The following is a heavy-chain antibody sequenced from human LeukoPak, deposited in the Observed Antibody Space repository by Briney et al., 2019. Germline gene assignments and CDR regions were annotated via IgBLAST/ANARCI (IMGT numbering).Heavy chain of an antibody. CDR2: IFGGGTK. D-gene: IGHD1-26*01. CDR3: ARVRSGSRDC. J-gene: IGHJ4*02. V-gene: IGHV3-53*01. CDR1: GFNLSLSY. Sequence: GGALRLSCAVNGFNLSLSYMTWVRQGPGKGLEWLSVIFGGGTKKYADCVKDRFTISRDNVRNTVDLEMKRLRVEDTAVYYCARVRSGSRDCWGQGTLVVVSS.